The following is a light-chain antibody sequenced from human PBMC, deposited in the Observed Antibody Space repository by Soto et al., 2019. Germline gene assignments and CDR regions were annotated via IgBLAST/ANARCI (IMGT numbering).Light chain of an antibody. CDR2: GNS. CDR1: SSNIGAGYD. Sequence: QSVLTQPPSVSGAPGQRVTISCTGSSSNIGAGYDVHWYQQLPGTAPKLLIYGNSNRPSGVPDRFSGSKSGTSASLAITGLQAEDEADYYCQSYDSNLGYVFGTGTKLTVL. V-gene: IGLV1-40*01. J-gene: IGLJ1*01. CDR3: QSYDSNLGYV.